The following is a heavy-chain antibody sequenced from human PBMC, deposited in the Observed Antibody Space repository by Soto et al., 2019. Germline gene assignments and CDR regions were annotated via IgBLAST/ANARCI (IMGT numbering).Heavy chain of an antibody. V-gene: IGHV4-59*01. D-gene: IGHD3-9*01. CDR1: GGSINKYY. J-gene: IGHJ4*01. Sequence: SETLSLTCNISGGSINKYYWNWIRQPPGQGLECIGYVYHTGITNYSPSLRGRASISLDTSKNRFSLRLHAVTAADTAVYYCATSSDDSSGYYYFDYWGHGTLVTVSS. CDR2: VYHTGIT. CDR3: ATSSDDSSGYYYFDY.